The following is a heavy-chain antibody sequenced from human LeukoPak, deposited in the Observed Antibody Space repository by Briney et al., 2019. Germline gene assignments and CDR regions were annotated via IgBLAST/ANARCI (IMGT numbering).Heavy chain of an antibody. Sequence: EASVKVSCKPSGYTFTVFFLHWVRQAPGQGLEWMGWINPNSGDTNYAQKFQGRVTMTRDTSISTVFLDLDRLTSDDTAIYYCARLKWPTDYWGQRTLVTVSS. V-gene: IGHV1-2*02. CDR1: GYTFTVFF. D-gene: IGHD5-12*01. CDR2: INPNSGDT. J-gene: IGHJ4*02. CDR3: ARLKWPTDY.